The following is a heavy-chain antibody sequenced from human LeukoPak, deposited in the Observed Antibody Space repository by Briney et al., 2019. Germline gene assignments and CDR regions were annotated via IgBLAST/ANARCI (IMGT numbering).Heavy chain of an antibody. V-gene: IGHV3-48*03. CDR1: GFSFRSYE. D-gene: IGHD2/OR15-2a*01. Sequence: GGSLRLSCSASGFSFRSYEMNWVRQAPGKGLEWISCISGSGDTIYYADSVRGRFTISRDNAKNSLFLQMNSLTADDTAIYYCARERTTIVSGTTIGAYWGQGTLVTVSS. CDR2: ISGSGDTI. CDR3: ARERTTIVSGTTIGAY. J-gene: IGHJ4*02.